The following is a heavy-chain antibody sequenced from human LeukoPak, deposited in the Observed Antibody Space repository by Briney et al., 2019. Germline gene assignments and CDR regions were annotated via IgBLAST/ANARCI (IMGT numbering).Heavy chain of an antibody. CDR1: GFTFSDHY. J-gene: IGHJ4*02. V-gene: IGHV3-72*01. Sequence: GGSLRLSCAASGFTFSDHYMGWVRQAPGKGLESVGRTRNKANSYTTEYAASVKGRFTISRDDSKNSLYLQMNSLKTEDTAVYYCARGPPGYCSGGSCYQLVYWGQGTLVTVSS. D-gene: IGHD2-15*01. CDR2: TRNKANSYTT. CDR3: ARGPPGYCSGGSCYQLVY.